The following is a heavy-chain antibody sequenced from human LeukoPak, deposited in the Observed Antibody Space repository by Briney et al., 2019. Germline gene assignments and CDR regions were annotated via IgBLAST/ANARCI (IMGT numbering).Heavy chain of an antibody. CDR3: ARAPYYDSSGYFAVDYFDY. D-gene: IGHD3-22*01. Sequence: TGGSLRLSCAASGFTFSADAMNWVRQAPGKGLEWVAVIWYDGSNKYYADSVKGRFTISRDNSKNTLYLQMNSLRAEDTAVYYCARAPYYDSSGYFAVDYFDYWGQGTLVTVSS. J-gene: IGHJ4*02. CDR2: IWYDGSNK. V-gene: IGHV3-33*08. CDR1: GFTFSADA.